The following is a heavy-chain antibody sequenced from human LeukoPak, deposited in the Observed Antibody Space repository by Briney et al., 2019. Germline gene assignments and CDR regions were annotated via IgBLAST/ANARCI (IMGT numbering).Heavy chain of an antibody. V-gene: IGHV3-64D*06. Sequence: GGSLRLSCSASGFTFSSYAMHWVRQAPGKGLEYVSAISSNGGSTYYADSVKGRFTISRDNSKNTLYLQMSSLRAEDTAAYYCVKSCYDSSSWIPSSWFDPWGQGTLVTVSS. D-gene: IGHD6-13*01. CDR3: VKSCYDSSSWIPSSWFDP. CDR2: ISSNGGST. J-gene: IGHJ5*02. CDR1: GFTFSSYA.